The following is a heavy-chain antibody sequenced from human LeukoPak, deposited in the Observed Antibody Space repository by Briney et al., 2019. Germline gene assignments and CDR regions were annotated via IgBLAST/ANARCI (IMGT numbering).Heavy chain of an antibody. D-gene: IGHD1-26*01. CDR2: IYRNDDK. J-gene: IGHJ4*02. Sequence: ASGPTLVNPTQTLTLTCTFSGFSLSTSGVGVGWIRQPPGKALEWLALIYRNDDKRYSPSLKNRLTITKDTSKNQVVLTMTNMDPVDTATYYCAHRPPGFRSLDYWGQGTLVTVSS. V-gene: IGHV2-5*01. CDR3: AHRPPGFRSLDY. CDR1: GFSLSTSGVG.